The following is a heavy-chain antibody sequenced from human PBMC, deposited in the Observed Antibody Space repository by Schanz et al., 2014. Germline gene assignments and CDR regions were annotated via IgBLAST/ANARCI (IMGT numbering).Heavy chain of an antibody. V-gene: IGHV4-30-2*05. Sequence: QLQLQESGSGLVKPSQTLSLTCAVSGGSISSGTYSWSWIRQPPGKGLEWIGYIYYRGCTYYNPSLKSRVTISTDMSRNQFSLRLKSVTAADTALYYCARERDALDIWGQGTMVIVSS. CDR2: IYYRGCT. CDR3: ARERDALDI. CDR1: GGSISSGTYS. J-gene: IGHJ3*02.